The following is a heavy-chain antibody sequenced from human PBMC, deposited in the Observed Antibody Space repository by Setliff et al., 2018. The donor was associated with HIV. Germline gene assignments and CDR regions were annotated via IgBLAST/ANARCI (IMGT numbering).Heavy chain of an antibody. D-gene: IGHD3-3*01. V-gene: IGHV4-61*09. CDR3: ARDLRNSNTLFGVLNFVFDL. CDR1: DGSTSSSSYY. Sequence: KPSETLSLTCSVSDGSTSSSSYYWGWIRQAPGKGLEWIGNIHSSGSTNYNPSLKSRVTISVDTSKNQFSLKLTSVTAADTAVYYCARDLRNSNTLFGVLNFVFDLWGQGTLVTVSS. CDR2: IHSSGST. J-gene: IGHJ4*02.